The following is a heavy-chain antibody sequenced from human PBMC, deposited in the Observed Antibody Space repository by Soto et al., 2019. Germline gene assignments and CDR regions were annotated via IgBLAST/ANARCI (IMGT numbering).Heavy chain of an antibody. CDR2: ISDYNGNT. CDR1: GYTFTSYG. V-gene: IGHV1-18*01. D-gene: IGHD3-3*01. CDR3: AGRFFGVVRNFYY. Sequence: QVQLVQSGAEVKKPGASVKVSCKASGYTFTSYGISWVRQAPGQGLEWMGWISDYNGNTNYAQKLQVRVTMTAETSTSTAYMELKSVRSDDTAVYYCAGRFFGVVRNFYYWGQGTLVTVSS. J-gene: IGHJ4*02.